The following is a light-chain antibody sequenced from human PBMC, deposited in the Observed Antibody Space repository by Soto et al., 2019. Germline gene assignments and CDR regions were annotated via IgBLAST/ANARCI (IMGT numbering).Light chain of an antibody. CDR1: SSDVGGYNY. Sequence: QSALTQPASVSGSPGQSITISCTGTSSDVGGYNYVSWYQQHPGKAPKVIIYEVSNRPSGISNRFSGSKSGNTASLTISGLQAEDQADYYCSSYTSSSTLVVFGGGTKLTV. J-gene: IGLJ2*01. CDR3: SSYTSSSTLVV. V-gene: IGLV2-14*01. CDR2: EVS.